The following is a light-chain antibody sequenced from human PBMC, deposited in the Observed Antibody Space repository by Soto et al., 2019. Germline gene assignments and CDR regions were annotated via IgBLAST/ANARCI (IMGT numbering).Light chain of an antibody. Sequence: DIQMTQSPSTLSASVGDRVTITCRARQSISSGLAWYQQKPGKAPNPLIYKASSLESGVPSRFSGSGSVTEFTLTISSLQPEDFATYYCQQYNSYPLTFGGGTKVEIK. CDR1: QSISSG. CDR3: QQYNSYPLT. CDR2: KAS. V-gene: IGKV1-5*03. J-gene: IGKJ4*01.